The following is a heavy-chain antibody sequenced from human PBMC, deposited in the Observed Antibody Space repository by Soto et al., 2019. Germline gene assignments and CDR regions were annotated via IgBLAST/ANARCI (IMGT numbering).Heavy chain of an antibody. Sequence: EVQLLESGGGLVQPGGSLRLSCAASGFTFSSYAKRWVRQAPGKGLEWVSAISGSGDSTYYADSVKGRFTTSRDNSKNTLYLQMNSLRAEDTAVYYCARRGSGSDYDYWGQGTLVTVSS. CDR2: ISGSGDST. J-gene: IGHJ4*02. V-gene: IGHV3-23*01. D-gene: IGHD1-26*01. CDR1: GFTFSSYA. CDR3: ARRGSGSDYDY.